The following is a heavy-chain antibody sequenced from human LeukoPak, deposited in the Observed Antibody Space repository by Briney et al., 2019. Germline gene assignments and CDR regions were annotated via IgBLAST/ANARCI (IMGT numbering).Heavy chain of an antibody. CDR2: LSGGGITT. CDR3: AKGIYSSGWSYFDY. V-gene: IGHV3-23*01. Sequence: GGSLRLSCAASGFTFGNSAMSWVRQAPGKGLEWVSTLSGGGITTYYADSVKGRFTISRDNSKNTLYLQMNSLRAEDTAVYYCAKGIYSSGWSYFDYWGHGTLVTVSS. J-gene: IGHJ4*01. CDR1: GFTFGNSA. D-gene: IGHD6-19*01.